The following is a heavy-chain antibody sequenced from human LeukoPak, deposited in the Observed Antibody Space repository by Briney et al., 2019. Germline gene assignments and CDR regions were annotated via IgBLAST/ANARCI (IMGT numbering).Heavy chain of an antibody. V-gene: IGHV3-30*18. CDR3: AKDSSSALDY. CDR1: GFTFSSYG. CDR2: ISYDGSNK. J-gene: IGHJ4*02. Sequence: GGSLRLSCAASGFTFSSYGMHWVRQAPGKGLERVAVISYDGSNKYYADSVKGRFTISRDNSKNTLYLQMNSLRAEDTAVYYCAKDSSSALDYWGQGTLVTVSS.